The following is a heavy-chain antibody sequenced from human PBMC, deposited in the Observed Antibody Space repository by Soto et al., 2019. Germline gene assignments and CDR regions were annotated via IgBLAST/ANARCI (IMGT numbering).Heavy chain of an antibody. D-gene: IGHD2-2*01. V-gene: IGHV1-46*03. J-gene: IGHJ6*02. CDR3: ASPPAVSHYYYYGMDV. Sequence: QVQLVQSGAEVKKPGASVKVSCKASGYTFTSYYMHWVRQAPGQGLEWMGIINPSGGSTSYAQKFRGTVTMTRATSTSTVYMELSSLRSEDTAVYYCASPPAVSHYYYYGMDVWGQGTTVTVSS. CDR1: GYTFTSYY. CDR2: INPSGGST.